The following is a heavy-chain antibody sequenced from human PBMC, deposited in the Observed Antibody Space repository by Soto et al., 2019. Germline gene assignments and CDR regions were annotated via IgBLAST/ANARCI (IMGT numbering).Heavy chain of an antibody. CDR1: GDSFTNYA. J-gene: IGHJ5*02. CDR2: IILALGTP. D-gene: IGHD2-8*01. V-gene: IGHV1-69*01. CDR3: GRYCTNTKCRGGYYLDL. Sequence: QVLLVQSGAEMKQPGSSVSVSCKASGDSFTNYAFTWVRQAPGQAPEWLGGIILALGTPHYSQRFQGRLTSTADESTSKVYMELGSMRLADTAVYYCGRYCTNTKCRGGYYLDLWGQGTLLTVSS.